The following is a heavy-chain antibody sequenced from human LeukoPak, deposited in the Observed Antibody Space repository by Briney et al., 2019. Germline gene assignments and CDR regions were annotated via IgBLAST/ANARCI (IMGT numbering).Heavy chain of an antibody. CDR1: EFTFSNYA. D-gene: IGHD6-13*01. CDR3: AKHHEDWQQLGYFDY. J-gene: IGHJ4*02. CDR2: IAYDGTNK. Sequence: GGSLRLSCAVSEFTFSNYAMHWVRQAPGKGLEWVADIAYDGTNKYYADSLKGRFTISRDNSRNTLYLQMNSQRTEDTAAYYCAKHHEDWQQLGYFDYWGQGTLVTVSS. V-gene: IGHV3-30*18.